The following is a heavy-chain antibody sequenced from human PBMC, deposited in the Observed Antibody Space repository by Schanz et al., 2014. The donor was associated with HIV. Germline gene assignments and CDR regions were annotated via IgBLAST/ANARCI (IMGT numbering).Heavy chain of an antibody. CDR2: MYYGSGT. Sequence: QVQLQESGPGLVKPSETLSLTCNVSGASISGYYCTWIRQPPGKGLEWIGYMYYGSGTNYNPTLRTGVPILGATSKNQFALKPPSVTAADTAVYYCARGPSGGLTPSRGMDVWGQGTTVTVSS. D-gene: IGHD1-26*01. CDR1: GASISGYY. CDR3: ARGPSGGLTPSRGMDV. J-gene: IGHJ6*02. V-gene: IGHV4-59*12.